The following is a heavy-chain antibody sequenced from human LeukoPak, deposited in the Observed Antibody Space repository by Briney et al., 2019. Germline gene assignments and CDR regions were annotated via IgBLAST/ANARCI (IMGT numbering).Heavy chain of an antibody. CDR1: GFTFSSYA. CDR3: AKGDVFYYYYGMDV. Sequence: GGSLRLSCAASGFTFSSYAMSWVRQAPGKGLEWVSAISGSGGSTYYADSVKGRFTISRDNSKNTLYLRMNSLRAEDTAVYYCAKGDVFYYYYGMDVWGQGTTVTVSS. V-gene: IGHV3-23*01. CDR2: ISGSGGST. J-gene: IGHJ6*02. D-gene: IGHD3-10*02.